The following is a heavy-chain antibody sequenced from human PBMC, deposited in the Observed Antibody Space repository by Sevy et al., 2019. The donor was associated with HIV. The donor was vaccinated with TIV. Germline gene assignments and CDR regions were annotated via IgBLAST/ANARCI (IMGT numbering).Heavy chain of an antibody. CDR3: ARGHYGMDV. J-gene: IGHJ6*02. CDR1: GFTFSDHY. Sequence: GSLRLSCAASGFTFSDHYMSWIRQAPGKGLEWVSYISGSGSDIFYADSVKGRFTISRDNARNSLFLQMNGLRAEDTAIYYCARGHYGMDVWGQGTTVTVSS. CDR2: ISGSGSDI. V-gene: IGHV3-11*01.